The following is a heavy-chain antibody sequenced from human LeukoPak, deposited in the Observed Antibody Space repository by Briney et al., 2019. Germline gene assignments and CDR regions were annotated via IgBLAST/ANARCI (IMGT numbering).Heavy chain of an antibody. Sequence: GGSLRLSCAASGFSFSSYSLNWVRQAPGKGLEWVSCISGLSRTIRYADSVKGRFTISRDNAKNSLSLQMNSLRDEDTAVYYCARDLNWGFDYWGQGTLVTVSS. CDR2: ISGLSRTI. J-gene: IGHJ4*02. CDR1: GFSFSSYS. CDR3: ARDLNWGFDY. D-gene: IGHD7-27*01. V-gene: IGHV3-48*02.